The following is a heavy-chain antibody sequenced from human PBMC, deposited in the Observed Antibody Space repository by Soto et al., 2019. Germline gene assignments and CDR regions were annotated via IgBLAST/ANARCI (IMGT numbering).Heavy chain of an antibody. D-gene: IGHD3-9*01. J-gene: IGHJ4*02. V-gene: IGHV3-33*01. CDR3: ARDDLFDGNGLDH. CDR1: GFSFRTHG. Sequence: QVQLVESGGGVVRPGGSLRLSCTATGFSFRTHGMHWVRQAPGKGLEWVAVIVNDGSEQGHADSVEGRFTISRDNDRNILDLQMNNLRAEDRARYCCARDDLFDGNGLDHWGQGTLVTVSS. CDR2: IVNDGSEQ.